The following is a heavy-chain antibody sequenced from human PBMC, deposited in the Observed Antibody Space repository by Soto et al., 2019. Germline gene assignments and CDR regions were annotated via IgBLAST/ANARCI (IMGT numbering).Heavy chain of an antibody. CDR1: GGSFSGYY. D-gene: IGHD2-2*01. CDR2: INHSGST. Sequence: SETLSLTCAVYGGSFSGYYWSWIRQPPGKGLEWIGEINHSGSTNYNPSLKSRVTISVDTSKNQFSLKLSSVTAADTAVYYCAGVVVPAASSYYYYYMDVWGKGTTVTVS. CDR3: AGVVVPAASSYYYYYMDV. J-gene: IGHJ6*03. V-gene: IGHV4-34*01.